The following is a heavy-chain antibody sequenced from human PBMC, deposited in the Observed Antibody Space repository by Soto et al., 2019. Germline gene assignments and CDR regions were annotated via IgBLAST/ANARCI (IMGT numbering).Heavy chain of an antibody. CDR2: IIPILGIA. Sequence: QVQLVQSGAEVKKPGSSVKVSCKASGGTFSIYTISWVRQAPGQGLEWMGRIIPILGIANYAQKFQGRVTITADKSTSTAYMELSSLRSDDTAVYYCARPGAYCSSTSCRSTNYYYMAVGGKGTTVTVSS. V-gene: IGHV1-69*02. J-gene: IGHJ6*03. D-gene: IGHD2-2*01. CDR3: ARPGAYCSSTSCRSTNYYYMAV. CDR1: GGTFSIYT.